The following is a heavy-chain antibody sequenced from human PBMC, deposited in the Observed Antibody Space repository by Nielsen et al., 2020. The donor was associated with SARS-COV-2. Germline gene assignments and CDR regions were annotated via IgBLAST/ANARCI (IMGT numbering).Heavy chain of an antibody. CDR1: GGTFSSYA. Sequence: SVKVSCKASGGTFSSYAISWVRQAPGQGLEWMGGIIPIFGTANYAQKFQGRVTITADESTSTAYMELSSLRSEDTAVYYCAICSGGSCYSSARTHLGFLVFDYWGQGTLVTVSS. J-gene: IGHJ4*02. CDR2: IIPIFGTA. D-gene: IGHD2-15*01. CDR3: AICSGGSCYSSARTHLGFLVFDY. V-gene: IGHV1-69*13.